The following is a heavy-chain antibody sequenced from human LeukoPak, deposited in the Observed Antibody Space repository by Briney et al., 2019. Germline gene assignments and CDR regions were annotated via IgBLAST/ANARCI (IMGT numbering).Heavy chain of an antibody. CDR1: GDSISSYY. CDR3: AREVVVAATSTPNWFDP. V-gene: IGHV4-59*01. D-gene: IGHD2-15*01. J-gene: IGHJ5*02. CDR2: IYYSGST. Sequence: SETLSLTCTVSGDSISSYYWSWIRQPPGKGLEWIGYIYYSGSTNYNPSLKSRVTISVDTSKNQFSLKLSSVTAADTAVYYCAREVVVAATSTPNWFDPWGQGTLVTVSS.